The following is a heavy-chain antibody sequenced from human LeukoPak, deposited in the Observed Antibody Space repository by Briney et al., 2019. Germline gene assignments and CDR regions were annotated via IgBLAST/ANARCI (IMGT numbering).Heavy chain of an antibody. V-gene: IGHV3-21*04. CDR1: GFAFESFT. J-gene: IGHJ4*02. CDR3: AKGLFSAYDKYLDS. Sequence: GGSLTLSCAGSGFAFESFTMTWVRQAPGKGLEWVSLISDTGRDINYADSVRGRFTISRDNTKNSLFLQMDSLRVEDTAIYYCAKGLFSAYDKYLDSWGQGTLVTVSS. CDR2: ISDTGRDI. D-gene: IGHD5-12*01.